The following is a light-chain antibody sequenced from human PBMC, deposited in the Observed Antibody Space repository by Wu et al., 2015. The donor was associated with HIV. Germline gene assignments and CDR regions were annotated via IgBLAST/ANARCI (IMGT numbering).Light chain of an antibody. J-gene: IGKJ2*01. Sequence: EIVMTQSPATLSVSPGERATLSCRASQSISTNLAWYQQKPGQAPRLLIYDASKRAAGIPARYSGSGSGTDFTLTISSLEPEDFAVYYCQQRSNWPPMYTFGQGTKVEIK. CDR2: DAS. V-gene: IGKV3-11*01. CDR1: QSISTN. CDR3: QQRSNWPPMYT.